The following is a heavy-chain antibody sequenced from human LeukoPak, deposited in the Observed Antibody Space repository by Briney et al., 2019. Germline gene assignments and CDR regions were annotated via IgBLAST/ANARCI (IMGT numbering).Heavy chain of an antibody. Sequence: GGSLRLSCAASGFAFGVHAMSWVRQAPGKGPEWVATIGSGADLFYAESVKGRFNISRDDPRNTLWLQMNSLRAEDTALYYCAKDWTPHNRVYDCLDSWGQGTQVTVSS. CDR1: GFAFGVHA. CDR3: AKDWTPHNRVYDCLDS. V-gene: IGHV3-23*01. D-gene: IGHD3-16*01. CDR2: IGSGADL. J-gene: IGHJ4*02.